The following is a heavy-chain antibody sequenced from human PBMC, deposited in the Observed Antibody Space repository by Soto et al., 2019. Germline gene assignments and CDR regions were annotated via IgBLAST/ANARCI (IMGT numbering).Heavy chain of an antibody. D-gene: IGHD6-25*01. CDR2: ISYDGSNK. Sequence: GGSLRLSCAASGFTFSSYGMHWVRQAPGKGLEWVAVISYDGSNKYYADSVNGRFTISRDNSKNTLYLQMNSLRAEDTAVYYCAKDRLGYSSGRAPFDYWGQGT. J-gene: IGHJ4*02. CDR1: GFTFSSYG. CDR3: AKDRLGYSSGRAPFDY. V-gene: IGHV3-30*18.